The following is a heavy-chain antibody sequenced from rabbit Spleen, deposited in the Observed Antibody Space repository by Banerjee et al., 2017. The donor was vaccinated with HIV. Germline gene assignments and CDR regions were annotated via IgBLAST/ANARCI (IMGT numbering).Heavy chain of an antibody. D-gene: IGHD8-1*01. CDR1: GFSFSSGYD. Sequence: QSLEESGGGLVQPEGSLTLICTASGFSFSSGYDMSWVRQAPGKGLEWIGFIYTGNSKTYYANWAKGRFTISKTSSTTVTLQMTSLTVADTATYFCARDAGSYDYIDGYFNLWGPGTLVTVS. CDR3: ARDAGSYDYIDGYFNL. V-gene: IGHV1S40*01. CDR2: IYTGNSKT. J-gene: IGHJ4*01.